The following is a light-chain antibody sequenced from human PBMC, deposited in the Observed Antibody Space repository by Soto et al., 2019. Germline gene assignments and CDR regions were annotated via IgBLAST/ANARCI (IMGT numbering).Light chain of an antibody. V-gene: IGLV2-14*01. CDR3: SSYTSSSTYV. CDR2: EVS. Sequence: QSGETQPASVSLSPGQSITISCTGTSSDAGGYNYVSWYQQHPGKAPKLMIYEVSNRPSGVSNRFSGSKSGNTASLTISGLQAEDEADYYCSSYTSSSTYVFGTGTKVTVL. CDR1: SSDAGGYNY. J-gene: IGLJ1*01.